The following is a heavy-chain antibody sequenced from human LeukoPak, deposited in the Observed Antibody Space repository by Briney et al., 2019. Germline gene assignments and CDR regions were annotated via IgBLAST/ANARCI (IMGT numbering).Heavy chain of an antibody. CDR2: IYYSGST. J-gene: IGHJ3*02. CDR1: GGSISSSSYY. CDR3: ARVRGTYYYDSSGYPRVFDI. Sequence: SETLSLTCTVSGGSISSSSYYWGWIRQPPGKGLEWIGSIYYSGSTNYNPSLKSRVTISVDTSKNQFSLKLSSVTAADTAVYYCARVRGTYYYDSSGYPRVFDIWGQGTMVTVSS. D-gene: IGHD3-22*01. V-gene: IGHV4-39*07.